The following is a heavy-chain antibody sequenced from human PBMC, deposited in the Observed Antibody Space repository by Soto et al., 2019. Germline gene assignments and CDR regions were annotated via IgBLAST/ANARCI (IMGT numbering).Heavy chain of an antibody. V-gene: IGHV1-8*01. J-gene: IGHJ6*03. CDR1: GYTFTSYD. D-gene: IGHD3-10*01. Sequence: ASVKVSCKASGYTFTSYDINWVRQATGQGLEWMGWMNPNSGNTGYAQKFQGRVTMTRNTSISTAYMELSSLRSEDTAVYYCARGVAVLWFGENYMDVWGKGTTVTVSS. CDR2: MNPNSGNT. CDR3: ARGVAVLWFGENYMDV.